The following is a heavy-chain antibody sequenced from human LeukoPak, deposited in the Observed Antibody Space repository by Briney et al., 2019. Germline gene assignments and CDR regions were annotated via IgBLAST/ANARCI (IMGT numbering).Heavy chain of an antibody. CDR3: ARHLAYYDSSGSQTLNDY. D-gene: IGHD3-22*01. Sequence: GESLKISCKASGYTFTNYWIGWVRQMPGKGLEWMGIIYPGDSDTRYSPSFQGQVTISADKSISTAYLQWSSLKASDTAMYYCARHLAYYDSSGSQTLNDYWGQGTLVTVSS. V-gene: IGHV5-51*01. CDR1: GYTFTNYW. J-gene: IGHJ4*02. CDR2: IYPGDSDT.